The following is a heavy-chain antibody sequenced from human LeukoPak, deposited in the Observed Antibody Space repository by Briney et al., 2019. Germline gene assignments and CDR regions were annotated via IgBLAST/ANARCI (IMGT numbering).Heavy chain of an antibody. V-gene: IGHV4-34*01. CDR1: GGSFSGYY. CDR2: INHSGST. D-gene: IGHD2/OR15-2a*01. Sequence: SETLSLTCAVYGGSFSGYYWSWIRQPPGKGLEWIGEINHSGSTNYNPSLKSRVTISVDTSKNQFSLKLSSVTAADTAVYYCARPLSSAYDYWGQGTLVTVSS. J-gene: IGHJ4*02. CDR3: ARPLSSAYDY.